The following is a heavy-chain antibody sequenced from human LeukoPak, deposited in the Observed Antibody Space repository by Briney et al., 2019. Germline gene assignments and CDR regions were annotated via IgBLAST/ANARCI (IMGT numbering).Heavy chain of an antibody. V-gene: IGHV3-23*01. Sequence: PGGSLRLSCAASGFTFGSYAMSWVRQAPGKGLEWVSAISGSGGSTYYADSVKGRFTISRDNSKNTLYLQMNSLRAEDTAVYYCAKSIQVVVVITSFDYWGQGTLVTVSS. J-gene: IGHJ4*02. D-gene: IGHD3-22*01. CDR1: GFTFGSYA. CDR3: AKSIQVVVVITSFDY. CDR2: ISGSGGST.